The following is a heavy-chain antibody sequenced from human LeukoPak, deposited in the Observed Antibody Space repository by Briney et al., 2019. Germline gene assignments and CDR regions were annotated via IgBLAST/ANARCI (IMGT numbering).Heavy chain of an antibody. D-gene: IGHD2-2*01. CDR2: ISSSSSYI. CDR3: ARDSYCSSTSCYVYYYYMDV. Sequence: GGSLRLSCAASGFTFSSYSMNWVRQAPGKGLEWVSSISSSSSYIYYADSVKGRFTISRDNAKNSLYLQMNSLRAEDTAVYYCARDSYCSSTSCYVYYYYMDVWGKGTTVTVSS. J-gene: IGHJ6*03. CDR1: GFTFSSYS. V-gene: IGHV3-21*01.